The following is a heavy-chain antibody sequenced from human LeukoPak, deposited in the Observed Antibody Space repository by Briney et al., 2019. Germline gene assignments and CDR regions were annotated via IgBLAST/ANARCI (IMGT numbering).Heavy chain of an antibody. J-gene: IGHJ4*02. CDR3: ARGSTLRGDSPYFLDY. CDR1: GYTFTDYY. Sequence: ASVKVSCKASGYTFTDYYMHWVRQAPGQGLEWMGWINPNSGGTNYAQKFQGRVTMTRDPSISTAYMELSRLRSDDTAVYYCARGSTLRGDSPYFLDYWGQGTLVTVSS. D-gene: IGHD3-10*01. V-gene: IGHV1-2*02. CDR2: INPNSGGT.